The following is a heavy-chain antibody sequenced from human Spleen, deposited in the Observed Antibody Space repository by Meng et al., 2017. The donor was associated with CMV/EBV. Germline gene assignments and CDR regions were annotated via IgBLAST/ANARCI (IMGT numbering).Heavy chain of an antibody. J-gene: IGHJ5*02. CDR2: TNHSGST. V-gene: IGHV4-34*01. Sequence: GSFCGDYWGRIRQPAGGGLEESGETNHSGSTNNNPSDKGRVTISIDTSKTRYSLKLSTVTAADKDVYYYARRKTPSERKAPNWFDPWGQGTLVTVSS. CDR3: ARRKTPSERKAPNWFDP. CDR1: GSFCGDY.